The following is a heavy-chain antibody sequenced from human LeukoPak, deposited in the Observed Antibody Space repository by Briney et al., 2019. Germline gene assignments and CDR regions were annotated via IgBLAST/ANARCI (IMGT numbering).Heavy chain of an antibody. J-gene: IGHJ4*02. CDR1: GGSISSSSYY. D-gene: IGHD3-3*01. V-gene: IGHV4-39*07. CDR2: IYYSGST. Sequence: SETLSLTCTVSGGSISSSSYYWGWIRQPPGKGLEWIGSIYYSGSTYYNPSLKSRVTISVDTSKNQFSLKLSSVTAADTAVYYCARVGNYDFWSGYYTGPDYWGQGTLVTVSS. CDR3: ARVGNYDFWSGYYTGPDY.